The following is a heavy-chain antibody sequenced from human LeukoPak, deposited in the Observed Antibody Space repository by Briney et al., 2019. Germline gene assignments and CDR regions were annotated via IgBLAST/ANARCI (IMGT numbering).Heavy chain of an antibody. Sequence: GESLKISCKGSGYSFTSYWIGWVRQMPGKGLEWMGIIYPGDSDTRYSPSFQGQVTISADKSISTAYLQWSSLKASDTAMYYCARRIHTSLLGSRDAFDIWGQGTMVTVSS. J-gene: IGHJ3*02. D-gene: IGHD2-15*01. CDR1: GYSFTSYW. V-gene: IGHV5-51*01. CDR3: ARRIHTSLLGSRDAFDI. CDR2: IYPGDSDT.